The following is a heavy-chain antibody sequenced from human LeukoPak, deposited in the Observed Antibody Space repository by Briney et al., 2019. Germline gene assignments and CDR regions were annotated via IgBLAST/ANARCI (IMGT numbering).Heavy chain of an antibody. J-gene: IGHJ3*02. CDR1: GYTFSNYA. CDR2: INSGGST. CDR3: AKLLDI. V-gene: IGHV3-23*01. Sequence: GGSLRLSRAASGYTFSNYAMSWVRQAPGKGLEWVSTINSGGSTFYADSVKGRFTISRDNSKNTLYLQMNSLRAEDTAVYYCAKLLDIWGQGTMVTVSS.